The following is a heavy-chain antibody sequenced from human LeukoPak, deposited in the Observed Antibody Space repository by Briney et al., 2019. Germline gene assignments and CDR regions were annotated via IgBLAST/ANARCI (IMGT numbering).Heavy chain of an antibody. J-gene: IGHJ5*02. CDR2: IYYSGST. Sequence: PSQTLSLTCTVSGGSISSGGYYWSWIRQHPGKGLEWIGYIYYSGSTYYNPSLKSRVTISVDTSKNQFSLKLSSVTAADTAVYYCARGLGRISSSWYDLPYNWFDPWGQGTLVTVSS. CDR1: GGSISSGGYY. CDR3: ARGLGRISSSWYDLPYNWFDP. V-gene: IGHV4-31*03. D-gene: IGHD6-13*01.